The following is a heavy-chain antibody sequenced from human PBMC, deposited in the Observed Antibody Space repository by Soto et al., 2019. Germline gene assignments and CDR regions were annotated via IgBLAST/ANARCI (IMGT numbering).Heavy chain of an antibody. D-gene: IGHD3-16*02. Sequence: PGGSLRLSCAASGFTFSSYGMHWVRQAPGKGLEWVAVIWYDGSNKYYADSVKGRFTISRDNSKNTLYLQMNSLRAEDTAVYYCARGGPAGMITFGGVIAQHDYWGQGTLVTSPQ. CDR3: ARGGPAGMITFGGVIAQHDY. J-gene: IGHJ4*02. CDR1: GFTFSSYG. V-gene: IGHV3-33*01. CDR2: IWYDGSNK.